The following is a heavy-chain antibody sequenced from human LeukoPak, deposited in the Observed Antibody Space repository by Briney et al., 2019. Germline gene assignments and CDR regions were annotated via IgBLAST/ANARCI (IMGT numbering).Heavy chain of an antibody. D-gene: IGHD4-11*01. J-gene: IGHJ4*02. V-gene: IGHV3-30*06. CDR2: ISYDGSNK. CDR1: GFTFSSYG. CDR3: ARDPHRLQYYFDY. Sequence: GGSLRLSCAASGFTFSSYGMHWVRQAPGKGLEWVAVISYDGSNKYYADSVKGRFTISRDNSKNTLYLQMNSLRAEDTAVYYCARDPHRLQYYFDYWGQGTLVTVSS.